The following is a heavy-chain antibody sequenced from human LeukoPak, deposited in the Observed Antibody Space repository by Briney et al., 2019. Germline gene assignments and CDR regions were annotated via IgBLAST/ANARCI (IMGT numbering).Heavy chain of an antibody. CDR1: GGTFSSYA. D-gene: IGHD3-10*01. Sequence: SVKVSCKASGGTFSSYAISWVRQAPGQGLEWMGRIIPILGIANYAQKFQGRVTITADKSTSTAYMELSGLRSEDTAVYYCARVGRGVISFDWFDPWGQGTLVTVSS. CDR2: IIPILGIA. V-gene: IGHV1-69*04. CDR3: ARVGRGVISFDWFDP. J-gene: IGHJ5*02.